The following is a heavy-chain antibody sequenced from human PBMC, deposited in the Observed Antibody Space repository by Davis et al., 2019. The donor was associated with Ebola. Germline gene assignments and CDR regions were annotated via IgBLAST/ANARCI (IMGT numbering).Heavy chain of an antibody. CDR2: IYYSGST. CDR3: ARMGSRLLWFGELGGDY. D-gene: IGHD3-10*01. J-gene: IGHJ4*02. Sequence: SETLSPTCTVSGGSVSSGSYYWSWIRQPPGKGLEWIGYIYYSGSTNYNPSLKSRVTISVDTSKNQFSLKLSSVTAADTAVYYCARMGSRLLWFGELGGDYWGQGTLVTVSS. CDR1: GGSVSSGSYY. V-gene: IGHV4-61*01.